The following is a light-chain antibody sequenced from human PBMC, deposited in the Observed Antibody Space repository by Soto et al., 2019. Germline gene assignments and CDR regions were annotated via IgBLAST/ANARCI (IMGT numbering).Light chain of an antibody. CDR2: EVT. CDR3: QSYDSSLSGSEV. V-gene: IGLV2-14*01. Sequence: QSVLTQPASVSGSPGQSITISCTGTSNDIGIYNYVSWFQHHPGKAPKLIIYEVTNRPSGVSDRFSGSKSDNTASLTISGLQAEDEADYYCQSYDSSLSGSEVFGNGTKLTVL. J-gene: IGLJ1*01. CDR1: SNDIGIYNY.